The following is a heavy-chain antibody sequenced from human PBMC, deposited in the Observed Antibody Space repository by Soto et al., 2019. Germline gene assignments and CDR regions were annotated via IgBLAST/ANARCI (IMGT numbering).Heavy chain of an antibody. CDR1: GFIFSSHE. V-gene: IGHV3-21*06. Sequence: GGSLRLSCVGSGFIFSSHEMNWVRQVPGKGLEWVSGFSSSLNYIYYADSVKGRFTISRDNAKNSLFLLMNNLRAEDTAVYYCAREVTSAGGPDGFDMWGQGTMVTVS. J-gene: IGHJ3*02. CDR3: AREVTSAGGPDGFDM. D-gene: IGHD6-13*01. CDR2: FSSSLNYI.